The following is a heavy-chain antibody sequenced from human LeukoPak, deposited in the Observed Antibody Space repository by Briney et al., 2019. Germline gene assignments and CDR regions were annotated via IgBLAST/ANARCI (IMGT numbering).Heavy chain of an antibody. D-gene: IGHD2-2*01. CDR3: AKDAIPAAILYYYYYMDV. CDR1: GFTFSSYG. J-gene: IGHJ6*03. CDR2: ISYDGSNK. Sequence: GGSLRLSCAASGFTFSSYGMHWVRRAPGKGLEWVAVISYDGSNKYYADSVKGRFTISRDNSKNTLYLQMNSLRAEDTAVYYCAKDAIPAAILYYYYYMDVWGKGTTVTVSS. V-gene: IGHV3-30*18.